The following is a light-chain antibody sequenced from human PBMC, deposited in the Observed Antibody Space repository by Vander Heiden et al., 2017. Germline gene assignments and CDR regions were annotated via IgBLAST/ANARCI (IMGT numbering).Light chain of an antibody. CDR3: QSADSSGTYPVV. CDR1: ALPKQY. J-gene: IGLJ2*01. CDR2: KNT. Sequence: SYELTQPPSVSVSPGQTARIPCSGDALPKQYACWYQQRPGQAPELVIYKNTERPSGIPERFSGSSSGTTVTLTISGVQAEDEADYFCQSADSSGTYPVVFGGGTKLTVL. V-gene: IGLV3-25*03.